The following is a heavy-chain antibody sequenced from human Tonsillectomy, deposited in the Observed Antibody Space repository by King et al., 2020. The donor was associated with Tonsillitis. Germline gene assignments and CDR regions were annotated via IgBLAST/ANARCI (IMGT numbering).Heavy chain of an antibody. J-gene: IGHJ4*02. CDR2: IDPSDSYT. D-gene: IGHD3-9*01. V-gene: IGHV5-10-1*03. Sequence: VQLVESGVEVKKPGESLRISCKGSGYTFTGFWISWVRQVPGKGLEWMGRIDPSDSYTRYSPTFQGHVTISVDKSINTAYLQWSSLKASDTAMFYCARHPPSDWSYFFDYWGQGTLVTVSS. CDR3: ARHPPSDWSYFFDY. CDR1: GYTFTGFW.